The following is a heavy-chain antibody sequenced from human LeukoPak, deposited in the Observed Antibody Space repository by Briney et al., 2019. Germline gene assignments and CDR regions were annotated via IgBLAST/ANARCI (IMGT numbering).Heavy chain of an antibody. CDR3: ALGGGSRLIPFDY. D-gene: IGHD1-26*01. V-gene: IGHV1-8*01. J-gene: IGHJ4*02. CDR2: MNPNSGNT. CDR1: GYTFTSYD. Sequence: VASVKVSCEASGYTFTSYDINGVRQATGQGLEWMGWMNPNSGNTVYAQTFQGRVTMTRNTSISTAYMELSSLRSDDTAVYYCALGGGSRLIPFDYWGQGTLVTVSS.